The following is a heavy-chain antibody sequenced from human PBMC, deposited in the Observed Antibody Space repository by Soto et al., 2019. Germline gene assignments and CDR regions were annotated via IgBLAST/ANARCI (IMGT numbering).Heavy chain of an antibody. CDR3: ARRGPYCGGDCWLDP. CDR1: GGSISSGGYY. CDR2: IYYSGST. V-gene: IGHV4-31*03. D-gene: IGHD2-21*02. Sequence: QVQLQESGPGLVKPSQTLSLTCTVSGGSISSGGYYWSWIRQHPGKGLEWIGYIYYSGSTYYNPSLKSRVTIXXDXSXXQFSLKLSSVTAADTAVYYCARRGPYCGGDCWLDPWGQGTLVTVSS. J-gene: IGHJ5*02.